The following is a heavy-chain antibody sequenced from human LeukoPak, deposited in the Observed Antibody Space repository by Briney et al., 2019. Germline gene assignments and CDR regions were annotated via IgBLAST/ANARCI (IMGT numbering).Heavy chain of an antibody. Sequence: GGSLRLSCAASGFTFSSYGMHWPRHAPGKALERVAFIRYDGSNKYYAHSVKGRFTISRDNPTNTLYLQMNSLRAEDTAVYYCAKVPYDSSGYYVAGGDYWGEGTLVTVSS. CDR3: AKVPYDSSGYYVAGGDY. D-gene: IGHD3-22*01. CDR2: IRYDGSNK. V-gene: IGHV3-30*02. CDR1: GFTFSSYG. J-gene: IGHJ4*02.